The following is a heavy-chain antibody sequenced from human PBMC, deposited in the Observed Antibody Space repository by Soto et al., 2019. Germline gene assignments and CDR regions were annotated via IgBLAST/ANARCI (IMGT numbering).Heavy chain of an antibody. Sequence: QVQLVQSGAEVKKPGASVKVSCKASGYTFTSYDINWVRQATGQGLEWMGWMNPNSGNTGYAQKFQVRVTMTRNTSISRSYRELSSLRFEDTAVYYCARGLAATRWRGFVPWGQGNLVTKSS. CDR2: MNPNSGNT. D-gene: IGHD6-13*01. V-gene: IGHV1-8*01. J-gene: IGHJ5*02. CDR1: GYTFTSYD. CDR3: ARGLAATRWRGFVP.